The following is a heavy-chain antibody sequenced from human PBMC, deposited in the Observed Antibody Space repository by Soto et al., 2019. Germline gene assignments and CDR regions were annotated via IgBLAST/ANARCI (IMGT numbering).Heavy chain of an antibody. J-gene: IGHJ5*02. CDR3: AKDLYYYDFSLDDS. V-gene: IGHV3-30*04. D-gene: IGHD3-16*01. CDR1: GFTFSSYA. CDR2: VSYDGSIE. Sequence: GGSLRLSCTGYGFTFSSYAMHWVRLAPGKGLEWVAVVSYDGSIENYADSVRGRFTISRDNSKNTVFLQMNSLRVEDTAVYYCAKDLYYYDFSLDDSWGQGTLVTVSS.